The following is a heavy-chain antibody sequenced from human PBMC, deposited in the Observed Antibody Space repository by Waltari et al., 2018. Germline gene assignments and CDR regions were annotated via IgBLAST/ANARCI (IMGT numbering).Heavy chain of an antibody. V-gene: IGHV3-9*03. CDR1: GFPFNDFG. Sequence: EVQLVESGGGLVQPGRSLRLSCVVSGFPFNDFGMHWVRQVPVKGLEWGSGFTWKSGIIGYADSVKGRFTIFRDNAKNSLYLEMNSLRAEDMALYYCAKDRWAFGSGSYYLDYWGQGTLVSVSS. CDR2: FTWKSGII. CDR3: AKDRWAFGSGSYYLDY. J-gene: IGHJ4*02. D-gene: IGHD3-10*01.